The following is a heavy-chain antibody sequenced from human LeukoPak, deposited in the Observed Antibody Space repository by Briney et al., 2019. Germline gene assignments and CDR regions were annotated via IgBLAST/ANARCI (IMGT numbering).Heavy chain of an antibody. CDR1: GGSISSYY. CDR2: IYTSGSN. J-gene: IGHJ5*02. V-gene: IGHV4-4*07. D-gene: IGHD2-8*01. Sequence: PSXTLSLTCTVSGGSISSYYWSWIRQPAGKGLEWIGRIYTSGSNNYNPSLKSRVTMSVDTSKNQFSLRLSSVTAADTAVYYCARDIVLMVYASWFDPWGQGTLVTVSS. CDR3: ARDIVLMVYASWFDP.